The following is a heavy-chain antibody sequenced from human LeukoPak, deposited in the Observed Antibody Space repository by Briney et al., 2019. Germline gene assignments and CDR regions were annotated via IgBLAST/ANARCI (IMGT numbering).Heavy chain of an antibody. J-gene: IGHJ4*02. V-gene: IGHV4-59*01. CDR1: GGSISGYY. CDR3: ARDGVGTVGIPHYFDY. Sequence: SETLSLTCTVSGGSISGYYWSWIRQPPGKGLEWIGYISDGGSTGYNPSLKSRVIISLGTPNNQFSLKLSSVTAADTAVYYCARDGVGTVGIPHYFDYWGQGTLVTVSS. CDR2: ISDGGST. D-gene: IGHD1-7*01.